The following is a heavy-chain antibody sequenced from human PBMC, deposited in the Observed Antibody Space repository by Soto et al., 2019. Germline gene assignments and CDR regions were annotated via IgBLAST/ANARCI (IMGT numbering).Heavy chain of an antibody. CDR1: GGTFGSYV. V-gene: IGHV1-69*13. Sequence: SVKVSCKASGGTFGSYVISWVRQAPGQGLEWMGGIIPIPGTANYAQKFQGRVTIAADESTSTAYMELSSLRAEDMAVYYCARDGGINYDFWSGYYNYYYYYMDVWGKGTTVTVSS. CDR3: ARDGGINYDFWSGYYNYYYYYMDV. CDR2: IIPIPGTA. J-gene: IGHJ6*03. D-gene: IGHD3-3*01.